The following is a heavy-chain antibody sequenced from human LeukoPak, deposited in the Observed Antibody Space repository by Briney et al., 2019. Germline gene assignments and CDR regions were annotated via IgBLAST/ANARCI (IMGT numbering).Heavy chain of an antibody. CDR2: ISGDGIST. J-gene: IGHJ4*02. CDR3: ARDRSPTHFDY. Sequence: PGGSLRLSCSASGFTFRSYAMHWVRQAPGKGLEYVSAISGDGISTYYADSVKGRFTISRDNSKNTLYFQMSSLRAEDTAVYYCARDRSPTHFDYWGQGTLVTVSS. CDR1: GFTFRSYA. V-gene: IGHV3-64*05.